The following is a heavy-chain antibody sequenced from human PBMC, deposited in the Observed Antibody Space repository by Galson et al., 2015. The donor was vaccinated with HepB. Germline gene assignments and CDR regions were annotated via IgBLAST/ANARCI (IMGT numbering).Heavy chain of an antibody. D-gene: IGHD2-21*01. CDR3: ARVVGCPDY. J-gene: IGHJ4*02. CDR2: TYYRSSWYN. Sequence: AISGDSVSRKSVAWNWIRQSPSRGLEWLGRTYYRSSWYNDYALSVKSRITINPDTSKNQFSLQLNSVTPEDMAVYYCARVVGCPDYWGQGTLVTVSS. CDR1: GDSVSRKSVA. V-gene: IGHV6-1*01.